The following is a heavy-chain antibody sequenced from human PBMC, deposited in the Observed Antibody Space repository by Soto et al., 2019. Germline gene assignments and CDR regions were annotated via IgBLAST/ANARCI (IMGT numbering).Heavy chain of an antibody. CDR2: ISSSSSTI. CDR1: GFTFSSYS. V-gene: IGHV3-48*01. J-gene: IGHJ4*02. Sequence: GGSLRLSCAASGFTFSSYSMNWVRQAPGKGLEWVSYISSSSSTIYYADSVKGRFTISRDNAKNSLYLQMNSLRAEDTAVYYCARVFRYFAPWDYWGQGTLVTSPQ. D-gene: IGHD3-9*01. CDR3: ARVFRYFAPWDY.